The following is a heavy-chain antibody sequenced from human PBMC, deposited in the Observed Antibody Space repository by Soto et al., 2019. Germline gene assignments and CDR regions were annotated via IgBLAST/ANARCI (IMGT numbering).Heavy chain of an antibody. J-gene: IGHJ4*02. CDR1: GFTFDEYA. CDR2: ISWNSGDI. D-gene: IGHD2-15*01. CDR3: AAFCSGGDCDRFDY. Sequence: VHLVESGGGLVPPGTSLRLSCAASGFTFDEYAMHWVRQALGKGLEWVSGISWNSGDIDYVDSVKGRFTISRDNAQNSLHLEMNSLRAEDTALYYCAAFCSGGDCDRFDYWGQGTLVTVSS. V-gene: IGHV3-9*01.